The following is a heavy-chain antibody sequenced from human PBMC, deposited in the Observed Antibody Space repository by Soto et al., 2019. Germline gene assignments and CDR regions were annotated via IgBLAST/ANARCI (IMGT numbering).Heavy chain of an antibody. J-gene: IGHJ4*02. Sequence: QVQLVQSGAEVKKPGASVKVSCKASGYTFTSYDINWVRQAPRQGLEWVGWMTANSGDTGYAQTFQGRVTLTRDTSRSTAYREMSRLQSEDKALYSCARNLYNSGSFEHWGQGPLVPVSS. CDR1: GYTFTSYD. CDR3: ARNLYNSGSFEH. CDR2: MTANSGDT. D-gene: IGHD3-10*01. V-gene: IGHV1-8*02.